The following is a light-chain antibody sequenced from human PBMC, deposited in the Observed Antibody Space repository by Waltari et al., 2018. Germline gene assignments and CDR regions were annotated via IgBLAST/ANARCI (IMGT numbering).Light chain of an antibody. J-gene: IGLJ3*02. CDR3: CSFTSGSTWV. CDR2: DVS. V-gene: IGLV2-14*01. CDR1: SSDVGGYNY. Sequence: QSALTQPASVSGSPAQSITISCTGTSSDVGGYNYASWYQQHPGKAPKLLIFDVSNRPSGVSNRFSGSKSGNTASLTISGLQAEDESDYYCCSFTSGSTWVFGGGTKLTVL.